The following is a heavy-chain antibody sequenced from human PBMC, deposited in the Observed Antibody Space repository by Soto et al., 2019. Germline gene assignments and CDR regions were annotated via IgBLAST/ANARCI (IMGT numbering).Heavy chain of an antibody. D-gene: IGHD3-10*01. J-gene: IGHJ4*02. CDR2: IIPMLGMS. CDR3: ATNYGSGSPHLDY. V-gene: IGHV1-69*02. Sequence: QVQLVQSGAEVKKPGSPVRVSCTASGDTFNFYTISWVRQVPGQGPEWMGKIIPMLGMSNYAQKFQGRVTIMADTSTSTVYMNLSGLTSEDTAVYYCATNYGSGSPHLDYWGQGTLVTVSS. CDR1: GDTFNFYT.